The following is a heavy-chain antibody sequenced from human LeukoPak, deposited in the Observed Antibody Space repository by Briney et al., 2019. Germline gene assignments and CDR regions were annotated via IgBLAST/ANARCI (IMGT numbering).Heavy chain of an antibody. CDR3: ARGTPQWNFDY. J-gene: IGHJ4*02. D-gene: IGHD6-19*01. CDR2: MYDTGST. CDR1: GGSINTYF. V-gene: IGHV4-59*01. Sequence: PSETLSLTCTVSGGSINTYFWTWIRQPPGKGLEWIGYMYDTGSTSYNPSLKSRVTISVDTSKNHFSLKLSSVTAADTAMYYCARGTPQWNFDYWGQGTLVTVSS.